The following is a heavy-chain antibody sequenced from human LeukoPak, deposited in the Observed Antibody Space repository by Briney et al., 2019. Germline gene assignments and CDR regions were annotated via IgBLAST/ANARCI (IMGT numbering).Heavy chain of an antibody. CDR3: TTATIYDFWNGYFKTFDY. CDR1: GFIFPNAW. J-gene: IGHJ4*02. D-gene: IGHD3-3*01. Sequence: PGGSLRLSCAASGFIFPNAWMNWVRQASGKGLEWVGHIKTKTDGGTTDYAAPVKGRFTISRDDSKNTLYLQMNSLKTEDTAVYFCTTATIYDFWNGYFKTFDYWGQGTLVTVSS. V-gene: IGHV3-15*07. CDR2: IKTKTDGGTT.